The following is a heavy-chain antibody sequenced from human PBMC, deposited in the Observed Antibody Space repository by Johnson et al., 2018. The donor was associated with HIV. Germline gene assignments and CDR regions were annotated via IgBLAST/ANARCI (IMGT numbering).Heavy chain of an antibody. CDR1: GFTFSDYY. D-gene: IGHD4-17*01. CDR3: AKEQYRKLTTVAGI. J-gene: IGHJ3*02. V-gene: IGHV3-11*01. CDR2: ISSSGSTL. Sequence: VQLVESGGGVVQPGGSLRLSCAASGFTFSDYYMSWIRQAPGKGLEWVSYISSSGSTLDYAHAAQARFTISSDNAKNSLYLQMNSLRAEDTAVYYCAKEQYRKLTTVAGIWGQGTMVTVSS.